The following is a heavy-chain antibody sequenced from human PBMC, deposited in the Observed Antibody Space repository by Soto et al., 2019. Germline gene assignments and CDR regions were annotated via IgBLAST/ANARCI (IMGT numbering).Heavy chain of an antibody. Sequence: QVQLVESGGGVVQPGRSLRLSCTASGFTFSNYGMHWVRQAPGKGLEWVAFIWYDGSKQYHADSVKGRFTISRANSKNTLYLHMNSLRAEDTAVYFCARTYYDVLTGFGWSFDLWGRGTLVTVSS. D-gene: IGHD3-9*01. CDR1: GFTFSNYG. V-gene: IGHV3-33*03. CDR2: IWYDGSKQ. J-gene: IGHJ2*01. CDR3: ARTYYDVLTGFGWSFDL.